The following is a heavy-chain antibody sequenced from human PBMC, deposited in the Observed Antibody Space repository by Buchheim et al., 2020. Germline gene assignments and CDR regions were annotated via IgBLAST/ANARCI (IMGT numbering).Heavy chain of an antibody. CDR2: ISYDGSNK. Sequence: QVQLVESGGGVVQPGGSLRLSCAASGFTFSSYAMHWVRQAPGKGLEWVAVISYDGSNKYYADSVKGRFTISRDNSKNTLYLQMNSLRAEDTAVYYCARKEGVTTFDYWGQGTL. D-gene: IGHD5-18*01. CDR3: ARKEGVTTFDY. V-gene: IGHV3-30-3*01. J-gene: IGHJ4*02. CDR1: GFTFSSYA.